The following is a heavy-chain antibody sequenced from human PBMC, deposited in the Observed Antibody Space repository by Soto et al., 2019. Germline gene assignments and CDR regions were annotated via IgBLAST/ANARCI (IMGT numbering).Heavy chain of an antibody. V-gene: IGHV3-7*01. Sequence: PGGSLRLSCAASGLTFSGHWMTWVRQTPGKGLEWVANIKPDGTEKSYVDSVKGRFTISRDNAKNSLYLQMNSLRAEDTAVYYCARSTDGGSGSYYYDYWGQGTLVTVSS. J-gene: IGHJ4*02. CDR3: ARSTDGGSGSYYYDY. D-gene: IGHD3-10*01. CDR1: GLTFSGHW. CDR2: IKPDGTEK.